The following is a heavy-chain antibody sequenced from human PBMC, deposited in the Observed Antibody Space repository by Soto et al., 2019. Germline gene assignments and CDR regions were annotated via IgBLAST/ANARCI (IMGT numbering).Heavy chain of an antibody. J-gene: IGHJ4*02. CDR2: IIPIFDTT. CDR1: GGTFGNSG. V-gene: IGHV1-69*01. Sequence: QVQLVQSGAEVKKPGSSLKVSCKASGGTFGNSGVSWVRQAPGQGPEWMGGIIPIFDTTNYAQKFQGRVTISSDDSTRYMELRRLRSEDTDVYYCARAPLHSADTIHENYFDDWGQGTQVTVSS. D-gene: IGHD2-2*02. CDR3: ARAPLHSADTIHENYFDD.